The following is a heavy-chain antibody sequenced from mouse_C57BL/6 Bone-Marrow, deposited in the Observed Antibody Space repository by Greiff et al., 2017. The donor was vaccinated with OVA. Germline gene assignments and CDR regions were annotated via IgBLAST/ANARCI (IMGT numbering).Heavy chain of an antibody. Sequence: QVQLQQSGAELVRPGTSVKMSCKASGYTFTNYWIGWAKQRPGHGLEWIGDIYPGGGYTNYNEKFKGKATLTADKSSSTAYLQLSSMTSEDTAIYYCARYGNVYYYAMDYWGQGTSVTVSS. V-gene: IGHV1-63*01. D-gene: IGHD2-1*01. CDR3: ARYGNVYYYAMDY. J-gene: IGHJ4*01. CDR1: GYTFTNYW. CDR2: IYPGGGYT.